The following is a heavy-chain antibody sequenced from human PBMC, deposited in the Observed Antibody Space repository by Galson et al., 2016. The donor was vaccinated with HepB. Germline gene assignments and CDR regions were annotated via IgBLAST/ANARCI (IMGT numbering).Heavy chain of an antibody. Sequence: SLRLSCAASGFTFSNAWMTWVRQAPGKGLEWVGRMKTKTEGGTTDYAAPVKGRFSISRDDPKNTLYLQMNSLKTEDTAVYYCTTDHQDDSGGYYCYWGQGTLVTVSS. V-gene: IGHV3-15*01. CDR1: GFTFSNAW. D-gene: IGHD3-22*01. J-gene: IGHJ4*02. CDR3: TTDHQDDSGGYYCY. CDR2: MKTKTEGGTT.